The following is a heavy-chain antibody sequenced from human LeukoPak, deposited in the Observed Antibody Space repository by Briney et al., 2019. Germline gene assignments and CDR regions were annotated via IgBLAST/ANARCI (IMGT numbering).Heavy chain of an antibody. CDR3: ARVRSSGYYSINDY. D-gene: IGHD3-22*01. CDR2: ISAYNGNA. J-gene: IGHJ4*02. CDR1: GYTFTSYG. V-gene: IGHV1-18*01. Sequence: ASVKVSCKASGYTFTSYGISWVRQAPGQGLEWMGWISAYNGNANYAQKLQGRVTMTTDTSTSTAYMELRSLRSDDTAVYYCARVRSSGYYSINDYWGQGTLVTVSS.